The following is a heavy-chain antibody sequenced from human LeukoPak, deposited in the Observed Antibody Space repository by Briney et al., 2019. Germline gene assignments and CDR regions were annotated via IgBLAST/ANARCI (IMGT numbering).Heavy chain of an antibody. D-gene: IGHD4-17*01. J-gene: IGHJ6*03. CDR3: ARGAADYGDYVYYYYCMDV. Sequence: SVKVSCKASGGTFSSYAISWVRQAPGQGLEWMGGIIPIFGTANYAQKFQGRVTITADKSTSTAYMELSSLRSEDTAVYYCARGAADYGDYVYYYYCMDVWGEGTTVTISS. CDR2: IIPIFGTA. CDR1: GGTFSSYA. V-gene: IGHV1-69*06.